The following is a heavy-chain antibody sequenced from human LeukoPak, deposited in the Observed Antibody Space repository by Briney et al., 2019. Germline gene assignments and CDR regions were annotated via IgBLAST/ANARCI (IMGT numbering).Heavy chain of an antibody. CDR3: VSGGHSSGSIDS. J-gene: IGHJ4*02. D-gene: IGHD3-22*01. CDR1: GGSVSTGSYY. Sequence: PSETLSLTCTVSGGSVSTGSYYWSWIRQPPGKGLKWIGFIFYVGNTNYNPSLNSRVTMSVDTSKNQFSLRLTSMSAADTAVYYCVSGGHSSGSIDSWGQGTLVTVSS. V-gene: IGHV4-61*01. CDR2: IFYVGNT.